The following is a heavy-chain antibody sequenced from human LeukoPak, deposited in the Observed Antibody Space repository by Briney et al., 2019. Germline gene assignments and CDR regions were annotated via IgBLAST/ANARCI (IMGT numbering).Heavy chain of an antibody. V-gene: IGHV4-34*01. D-gene: IGHD3-3*01. Sequence: SETLSLTCAVYGGSFSGYYWSWIRKPPGKGLEWIGEINHSGSTNYNPSLKSRVTISVDTSKNQFSLKLSSVTAADTAVYYCARGPDDFWSGYYTGWIDYWGQGTLVTVSS. CDR2: INHSGST. CDR1: GGSFSGYY. CDR3: ARGPDDFWSGYYTGWIDY. J-gene: IGHJ4*02.